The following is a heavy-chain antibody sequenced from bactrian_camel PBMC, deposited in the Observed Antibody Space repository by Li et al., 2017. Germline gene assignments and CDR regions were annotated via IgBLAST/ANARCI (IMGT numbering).Heavy chain of an antibody. CDR1: GFTFSSSA. Sequence: VQLVESGGSLVQPGGSLRLSCAASGFTFSSSAMSWVRRAPGKGLVWVSAVNIGGRGTDYSESVKGRFTISKDNAKNTLYLQMNSLKPEDTATYYCAADNPGGPTHYSDGGVWGRLSAGYWGRGTQVTVS. V-gene: IGHV3S31*01. CDR3: AADNPGGPTHYSDGGVWGRLSAGY. D-gene: IGHD7*01. J-gene: IGHJ6*01. CDR2: VNIGGRGT.